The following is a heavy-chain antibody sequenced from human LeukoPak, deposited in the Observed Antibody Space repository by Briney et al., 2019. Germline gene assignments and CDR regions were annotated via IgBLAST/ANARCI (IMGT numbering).Heavy chain of an antibody. V-gene: IGHV7-4-1*02. J-gene: IGHJ3*02. CDR3: ARVLLRHGFDI. Sequence: ASVEVSCKASGYTFTSYTMNWVRQAPGQGLEWMGWINTNTGNPTYAQGFTGRFVFSLDTSVSTAYLQISSLKAEDTAVYYCARVLLRHGFDIWGQGTMVTVSS. CDR2: INTNTGNP. D-gene: IGHD2/OR15-2a*01. CDR1: GYTFTSYT.